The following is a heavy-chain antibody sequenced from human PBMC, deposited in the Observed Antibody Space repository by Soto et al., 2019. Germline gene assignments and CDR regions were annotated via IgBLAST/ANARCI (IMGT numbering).Heavy chain of an antibody. J-gene: IGHJ4*02. V-gene: IGHV4-30-4*08. CDR3: ARAWDIVATINFDY. CDR2: IYYSGST. D-gene: IGHD5-12*01. Sequence: SETLSLTCTVSGGSISSGGYYWSWIRQHPGKGLEWIGYIYYSGSTYYNPSLKSRVTISVDTSKNQFSLKLSSVTAADTAVYYCARAWDIVATINFDYWGQGTLVTVSS. CDR1: GGSISSGGYY.